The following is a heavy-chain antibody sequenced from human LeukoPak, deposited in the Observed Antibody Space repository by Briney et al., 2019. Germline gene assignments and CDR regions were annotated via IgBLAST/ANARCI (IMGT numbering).Heavy chain of an antibody. CDR3: ATEGLRAAADIYDY. J-gene: IGHJ4*02. D-gene: IGHD6-13*01. CDR2: IKGKTDGGTT. V-gene: IGHV3-15*01. CDR1: GFSFKNAW. Sequence: PGGSLRLSCAASGFSFKNAWMSWVRQAPGKGLEWVGRIKGKTDGGTTDYAAPVKGRFTISRDESKDTMYVQMNSLKTEDTAVYHCATEGLRAAADIYDYWGQGTLVTVSS.